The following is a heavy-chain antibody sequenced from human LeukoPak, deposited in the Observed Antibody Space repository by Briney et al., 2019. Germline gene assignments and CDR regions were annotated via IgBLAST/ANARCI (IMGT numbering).Heavy chain of an antibody. CDR2: IVVGSGNT. Sequence: ASVKVPCKASGFTFTSSAVQWVRQARGQRLEWIGWIVVGSGNTNYAQKFQERVTITRDMSTSTAYMELSSLRPEDTAVYYCAASPDYYDSSGYSYYFDYWGQGTLVTVSS. J-gene: IGHJ4*02. V-gene: IGHV1-58*01. CDR3: AASPDYYDSSGYSYYFDY. D-gene: IGHD3-22*01. CDR1: GFTFTSSA.